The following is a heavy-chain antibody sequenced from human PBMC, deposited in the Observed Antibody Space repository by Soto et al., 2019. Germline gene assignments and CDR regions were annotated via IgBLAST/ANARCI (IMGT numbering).Heavy chain of an antibody. D-gene: IGHD6-6*01. CDR2: ISSSSSYI. J-gene: IGHJ4*02. CDR3: ASYIAARGRRIDY. V-gene: IGHV3-21*01. Sequence: EVQLVESGGGLVKPGGSLRLSCAASGFTFSSYSMNWVRQAPGKGLEWVSSISSSSSYIYYADSVKGRFTISRDNAKNSLYLQINSLRAEDTAVYYCASYIAARGRRIDYWGQGTLVTVSS. CDR1: GFTFSSYS.